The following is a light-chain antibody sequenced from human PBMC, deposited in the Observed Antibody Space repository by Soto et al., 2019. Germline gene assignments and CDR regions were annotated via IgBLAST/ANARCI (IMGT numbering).Light chain of an antibody. Sequence: EIVLTQSPGTLSFSPGERATLSCRASQSVSGSYLAWYQQKPGQAHRLLIYGASSRATGIPDRFSGSGSGTDLTITISRLEPEDFAVYYGQQYGYSPITFGQGTRLDIK. CDR3: QQYGYSPIT. V-gene: IGKV3-20*01. CDR1: QSVSGSY. J-gene: IGKJ5*01. CDR2: GAS.